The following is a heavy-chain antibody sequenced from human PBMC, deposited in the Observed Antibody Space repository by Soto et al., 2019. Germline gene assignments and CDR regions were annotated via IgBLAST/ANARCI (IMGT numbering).Heavy chain of an antibody. D-gene: IGHD3-3*01. J-gene: IGHJ4*02. CDR2: INHSGST. Sequence: QVQLQQWGAGLLKPSETLSLTCAVYGGSFSGYYWSWIRQPPGKGLEWIGEINHSGSTNYNPSLKSQVTISVDTSKNQFSLKLSSVTAADTAVYYCARKIVLRFFDYRGQGTLVTVSS. V-gene: IGHV4-34*01. CDR1: GGSFSGYY. CDR3: ARKIVLRFFDY.